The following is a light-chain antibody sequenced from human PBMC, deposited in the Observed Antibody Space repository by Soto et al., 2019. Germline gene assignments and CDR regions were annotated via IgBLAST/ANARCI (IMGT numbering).Light chain of an antibody. CDR2: STT. V-gene: IGLV7-43*01. CDR1: TGPVTSGFY. J-gene: IGLJ1*01. CDR3: LLYYGGSYV. Sequence: QAVVTQEPSLTVSPGGTVTLTCASSTGPVTSGFYPHWVQQKPGQAPRTLIYSTTNKPSWTPARFSSSLLGGKAALTLSGVQSEDEADYYCLLYYGGSYVFGAGTKVTVL.